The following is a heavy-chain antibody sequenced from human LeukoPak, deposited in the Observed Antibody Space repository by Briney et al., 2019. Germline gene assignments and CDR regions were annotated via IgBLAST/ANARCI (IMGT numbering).Heavy chain of an antibody. CDR2: IYHSGST. J-gene: IGHJ6*03. V-gene: IGHV4-30-2*01. Sequence: PSETLSLTCTVSGGSISSGGYYWSWIRQPPGKGLEWIGYIYHSGSTYYNPSLKSRVTISVDRSKNQFSLKLSSVTAADTAVYYCARASSYEGVEYYYYYYYMDVWGKGTTVTVSS. D-gene: IGHD5-12*01. CDR3: ARASSYEGVEYYYYYYYMDV. CDR1: GGSISSGGYY.